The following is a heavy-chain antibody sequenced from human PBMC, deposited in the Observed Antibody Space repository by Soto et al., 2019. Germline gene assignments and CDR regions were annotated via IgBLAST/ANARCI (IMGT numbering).Heavy chain of an antibody. J-gene: IGHJ6*02. CDR1: GGSISSGDYY. CDR3: ARWGESGFGELSGYGMDV. D-gene: IGHD3-10*01. V-gene: IGHV4-30-4*01. Sequence: QVQLQESGPGLVKPSQTLSLTCTVSGGSISSGDYYWSWIRQPPGKGLEWIGYIYYSGSTYYNPSLKSRVTISVDTSKNQFSLKLSSVTAADTAVYYCARWGESGFGELSGYGMDVWGQGTTVTVSS. CDR2: IYYSGST.